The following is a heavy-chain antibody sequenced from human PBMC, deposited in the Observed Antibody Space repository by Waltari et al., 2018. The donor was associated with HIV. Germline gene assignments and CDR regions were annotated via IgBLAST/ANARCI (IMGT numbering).Heavy chain of an antibody. CDR1: GFAFSSYS. J-gene: IGHJ1*01. Sequence: EVQLVESGGGLVKPGGSLRLSCAASGFAFSSYSLTWFRQAPGKGLEWVSSISTTSTYIFYADSVKGRFTISRDNAKNSLYLQMNRLRAEDTAVYYCARDGVDSSGSAIYHWGQGTPVTVSS. D-gene: IGHD6-19*01. CDR3: ARDGVDSSGSAIYH. V-gene: IGHV3-21*01. CDR2: ISTTSTYI.